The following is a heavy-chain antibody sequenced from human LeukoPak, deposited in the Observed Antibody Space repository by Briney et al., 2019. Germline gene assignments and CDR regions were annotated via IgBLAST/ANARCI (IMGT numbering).Heavy chain of an antibody. V-gene: IGHV6-1*01. CDR1: GDSVSSNSVT. CDR2: TYYRSTWYN. CDR3: AREGLLYYFVY. D-gene: IGHD2-2*01. J-gene: IGHJ4*02. Sequence: SQTLSLTCAISGDSVSSNSVTWNWIRQSPSRGLEWLGRTYYRSTWYNDYAVSVRGRITVNPDTSKNQFSLHLNSVTPEDTAVYYCAREGLLYYFVYWGQGTLVTVSS.